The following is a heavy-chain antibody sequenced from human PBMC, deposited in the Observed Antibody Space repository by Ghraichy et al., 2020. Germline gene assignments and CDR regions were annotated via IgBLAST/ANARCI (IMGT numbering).Heavy chain of an antibody. CDR1: GFTFSNYA. J-gene: IGHJ4*02. CDR2: ISGSGAST. D-gene: IGHD4-11*01. V-gene: IGHV3-23*01. Sequence: GGSLRLSCAASGFTFSNYAMNWVRQAPGKGLEWVSAISGSGASTYYADSVKGRVTISRDNSNNTLYLQMNSLRAEDTAVYYCVKAKWTTVTTLFDYWGQGTLVTVSS. CDR3: VKAKWTTVTTLFDY.